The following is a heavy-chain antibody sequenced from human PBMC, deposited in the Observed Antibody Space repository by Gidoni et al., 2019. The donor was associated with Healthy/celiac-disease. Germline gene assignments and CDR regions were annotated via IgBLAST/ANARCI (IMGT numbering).Heavy chain of an antibody. Sequence: QVQLVESGGGVVQPGRSLRLACAGSGVTLGSYGMHWVRQAPGEGLVLVSVICYYGSNTDYADSATVRFTISSDNSKNTLYLQLNSLRPKATAVYYCASASGVKKPYWYFDLWGRGTLVTVSS. CDR1: GVTLGSYG. J-gene: IGHJ2*01. CDR3: ASASGVKKPYWYFDL. CDR2: ICYYGSNT. D-gene: IGHD2-8*01. V-gene: IGHV3-30*19.